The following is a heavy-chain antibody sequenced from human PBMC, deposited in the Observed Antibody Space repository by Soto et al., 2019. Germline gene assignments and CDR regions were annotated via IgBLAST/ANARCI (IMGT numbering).Heavy chain of an antibody. CDR1: GFTFSSYA. J-gene: IGHJ2*01. CDR3: ARVTIAVAGTAGYFDL. CDR2: ISYDGSNK. D-gene: IGHD6-19*01. Sequence: QVQLVESGGGVVQPGRSLRLSCAASGFTFSSYAMHWVRQAPGKGLEWVAVISYDGSNKYYADSVKGRFTISGDNSTNPLYLQMNSLRAEATALYYCARVTIAVAGTAGYFDLWGRGTLVTVSS. V-gene: IGHV3-30-3*01.